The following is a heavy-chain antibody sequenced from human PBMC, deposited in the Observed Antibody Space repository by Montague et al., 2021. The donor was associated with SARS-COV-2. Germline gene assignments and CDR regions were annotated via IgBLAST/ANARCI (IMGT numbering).Heavy chain of an antibody. CDR2: IYYSGST. Sequence: SETLSLTCTVSGGSISSSSYYWGWIRQPPGKGLEWIGSIYYSGSTYYNPSLKSRVTISVDTSKNQFSLKLHSVTAADTAVYYCARAPPGYWGFVVVVAAHFDYWGQGTLVTVSS. V-gene: IGHV4-39*07. CDR1: GGSISSSSYY. D-gene: IGHD2-15*01. J-gene: IGHJ4*02. CDR3: ARAPPGYWGFVVVVAAHFDY.